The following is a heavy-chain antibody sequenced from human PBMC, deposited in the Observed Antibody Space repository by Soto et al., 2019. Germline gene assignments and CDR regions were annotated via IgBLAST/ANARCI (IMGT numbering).Heavy chain of an antibody. CDR3: AGRNSGRLNYYYYYGMDV. V-gene: IGHV4-59*01. J-gene: IGHJ6*02. CDR2: IYYSGST. CDR1: GGPISSYY. Sequence: SETLSLTCTVSGGPISSYYWSWIRQPPGKGLEWIGYIYYSGSTNYNPSLKSRVTISVDTSKNQFSLKLSSVTAADTAVYYCAGRNSGRLNYYYYYGMDVWGQGTTVTVS. D-gene: IGHD3-10*01.